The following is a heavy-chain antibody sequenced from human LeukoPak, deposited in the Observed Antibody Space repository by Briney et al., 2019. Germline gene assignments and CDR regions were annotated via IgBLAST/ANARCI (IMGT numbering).Heavy chain of an antibody. J-gene: IGHJ4*02. V-gene: IGHV3-23*01. D-gene: IGHD3-10*01. CDR1: GFIFSSYA. Sequence: GGSLRLSCAASGFIFSSYAMSWVRQAPGKGLEWVSTISGGDRSTSYSDSVKGRFTISRDNSKNTLYLQMNSLRPEDTAVYYCPLWFGDLSHINYFDYWGQGTLVTVSS. CDR2: ISGGDRST. CDR3: PLWFGDLSHINYFDY.